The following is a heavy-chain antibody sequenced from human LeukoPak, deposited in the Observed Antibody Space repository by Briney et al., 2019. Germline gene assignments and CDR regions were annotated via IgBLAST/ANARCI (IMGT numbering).Heavy chain of an antibody. J-gene: IGHJ3*02. CDR2: ISRSGPT. CDR1: GFTFSGYD. CDR3: AKGESFAFAM. V-gene: IGHV3-23*01. Sequence: GGSLRLSCAASGFTFSGYDMQWVRQAPGKGLEWVSGISRSGPTYYRDSVKGRFTISRDNSKDTLYLQMDSLRAEDTATYYCAKGESFAFAMWGQGTMVTVS.